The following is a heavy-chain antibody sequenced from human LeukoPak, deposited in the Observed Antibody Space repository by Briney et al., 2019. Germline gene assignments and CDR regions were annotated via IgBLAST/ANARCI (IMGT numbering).Heavy chain of an antibody. CDR1: GFTVSSNY. CDR2: IYSGGST. D-gene: IGHD3-10*01. CDR3: ARDGVMVRGVKPLDY. J-gene: IGHJ4*02. Sequence: GGSLRLSCAASGFTVSSNYMSWVRQAPGKGLEWVSVIYSGGSTYYADSVKGRFTISRDNSKNTLYLQMNSLRAEDTAVYYCARDGVMVRGVKPLDYWGQGTLVTVSS. V-gene: IGHV3-53*01.